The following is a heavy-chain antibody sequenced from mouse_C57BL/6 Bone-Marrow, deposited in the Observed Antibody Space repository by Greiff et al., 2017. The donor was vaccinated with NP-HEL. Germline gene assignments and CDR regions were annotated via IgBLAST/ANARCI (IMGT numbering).Heavy chain of an antibody. J-gene: IGHJ4*01. Sequence: QVQLQQPGAELVKDGGGGKRGGGVSGYTFTSYWMHWVKQRPGRGLEWLLIIDPNLACTKYNEPFKSQATLTVDKPSSTAYMQLSSLTSEDSAVYYCARQLRLRDYAMDYWGQGTSVTVSS. CDR2: IDPNLACT. CDR1: GYTFTSYW. D-gene: IGHD3-2*02. CDR3: ARQLRLRDYAMDY. V-gene: IGHV1-72*01.